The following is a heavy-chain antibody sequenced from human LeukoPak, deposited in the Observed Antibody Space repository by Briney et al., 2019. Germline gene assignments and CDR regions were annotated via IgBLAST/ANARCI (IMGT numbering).Heavy chain of an antibody. Sequence: TSVKVSCKASGYSFTTYDINWVRQATGQGLEWMGWMNLKSGYTGYAQKFQGRVTITRDTSTSTVYMELSSLRSEDTAVYYCARVAGSIDYWGQGTLVTVSS. CDR1: GYSFTTYD. D-gene: IGHD1-26*01. V-gene: IGHV1-8*03. J-gene: IGHJ4*02. CDR2: MNLKSGYT. CDR3: ARVAGSIDY.